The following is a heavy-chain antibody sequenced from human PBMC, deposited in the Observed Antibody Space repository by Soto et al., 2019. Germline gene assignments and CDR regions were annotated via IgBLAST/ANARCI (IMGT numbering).Heavy chain of an antibody. J-gene: IGHJ4*02. CDR1: VFTFRSYA. Sequence: PGGSLRLSCVASVFTFRSYAMNWVRKAPGKGLEWVSSISANGGTTYYIDSVKGRFTISRDNSKNTVYLQMNSLRAEDTAIYYCANGGTGEGYFDYWGQGTLVTVSS. CDR2: ISANGGTT. V-gene: IGHV3-23*01. D-gene: IGHD7-27*01. CDR3: ANGGTGEGYFDY.